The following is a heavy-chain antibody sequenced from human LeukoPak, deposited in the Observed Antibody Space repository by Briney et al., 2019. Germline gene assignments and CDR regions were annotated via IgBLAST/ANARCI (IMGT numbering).Heavy chain of an antibody. D-gene: IGHD3-3*02. CDR2: ISYDGSNK. J-gene: IGHJ4*02. CDR3: AKDSRHYYFDY. V-gene: IGHV3-30-3*01. Sequence: GGSLRLSCAASGFTFSSYAMHWVRQAPGKGLEWVAVISYDGSNKYYADSVKGRFTISRDKSKDTVYLQMNSLRAEDTAVYYCAKDSRHYYFDYWGQGTPVTVSS. CDR1: GFTFSSYA.